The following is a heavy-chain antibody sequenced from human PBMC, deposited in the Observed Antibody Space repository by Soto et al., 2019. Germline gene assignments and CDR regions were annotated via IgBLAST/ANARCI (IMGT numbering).Heavy chain of an antibody. CDR2: ISGSGGST. Sequence: GGSLRLSCAASGFTFSSYAMSWVRQAPGKGLEWVSAISGSGGSTYYADSVKGRFTISRDNPTNTLYLQMNRLGAEDTAVYYCAKDEADYGDYRDAFDIWGQGPTVTVS. J-gene: IGHJ3*02. CDR1: GFTFSSYA. D-gene: IGHD4-17*01. V-gene: IGHV3-23*01. CDR3: AKDEADYGDYRDAFDI.